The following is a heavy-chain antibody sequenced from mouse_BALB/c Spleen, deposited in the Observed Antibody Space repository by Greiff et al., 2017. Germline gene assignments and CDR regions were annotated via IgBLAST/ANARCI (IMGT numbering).Heavy chain of an antibody. D-gene: IGHD1-2*01. J-gene: IGHJ3*01. V-gene: IGHV3-6*02. CDR2: ISYDGSN. CDR3: ARDRDYGPFAY. Sequence: EVQRVESGPGLVKPSQSLSLTCSVTGYSITSGYYWTWIRQFPGNKLEWMGYISYDGSNNYNPSLKNRISITRDTSKNQFFLKLNSVTTEDTATYYCARDRDYGPFAYWGQGTLVTVSA. CDR1: GYSITSGYY.